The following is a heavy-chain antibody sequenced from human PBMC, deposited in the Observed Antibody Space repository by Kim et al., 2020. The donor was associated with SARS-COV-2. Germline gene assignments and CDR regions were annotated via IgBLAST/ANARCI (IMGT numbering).Heavy chain of an antibody. CDR2: IYWDDDK. J-gene: IGHJ5*02. D-gene: IGHD3-10*01. CDR1: GFSLNTSGVG. CDR3: AHRRITMLRGLIVNWFDP. Sequence: SGPTLVNPTQTLTLTCTFSGFSLNTSGVGVGWIRQPPGKALEWLALIYWDDDKGYSPSLKSRLTITKDTSKNQVVLTMTNVDPVDTATYYCAHRRITMLRGLIVNWFDPWGQGTLVTVSS. V-gene: IGHV2-5*02.